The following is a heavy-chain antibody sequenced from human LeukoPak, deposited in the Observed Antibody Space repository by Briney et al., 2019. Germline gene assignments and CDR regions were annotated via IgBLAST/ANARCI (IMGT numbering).Heavy chain of an antibody. Sequence: SVKVSCKASGGTFSSYAISWVRQAPGQGLEWMGRIIPILGIANYAQKFQGRVTITADKSTSTAYMELRSLRSDDTAVYYCARVGGLGDGYNCDYWGQGTLVTVSS. CDR2: IIPILGIA. CDR3: ARVGGLGDGYNCDY. J-gene: IGHJ4*02. V-gene: IGHV1-69*04. CDR1: GGTFSSYA. D-gene: IGHD5-24*01.